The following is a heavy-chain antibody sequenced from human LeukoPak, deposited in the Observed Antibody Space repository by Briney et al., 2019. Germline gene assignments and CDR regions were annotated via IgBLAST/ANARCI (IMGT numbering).Heavy chain of an antibody. CDR3: ARVSLVFSGYYYGMDV. CDR1: GGTFSSYA. Sequence: ASVKVSCKASGGTFSSYAISWVRQAPGQGLEWMGGIIPIFGTANYAQKFQGRVTITADESTSTAYMKLSSLRSEDTAVYYCARVSLVFSGYYYGMDVWGQGTTVTVSS. J-gene: IGHJ6*02. V-gene: IGHV1-69*13. D-gene: IGHD3-10*02. CDR2: IIPIFGTA.